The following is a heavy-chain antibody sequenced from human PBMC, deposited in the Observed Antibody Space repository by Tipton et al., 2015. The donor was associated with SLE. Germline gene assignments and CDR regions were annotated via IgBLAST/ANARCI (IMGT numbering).Heavy chain of an antibody. Sequence: SLRLSCAASGFTFSSYSMNWVCQAPGKGLEWVSSISSSSSYIYYADSVKGRFTISRDNAKNSLYLQMNSLRAEDTAVYYCARGGYCSGGSCSDDAFDIWGQGTMVTVSS. D-gene: IGHD2-15*01. CDR1: GFTFSSYS. CDR2: ISSSSSYI. J-gene: IGHJ3*02. CDR3: ARGGYCSGGSCSDDAFDI. V-gene: IGHV3-21*01.